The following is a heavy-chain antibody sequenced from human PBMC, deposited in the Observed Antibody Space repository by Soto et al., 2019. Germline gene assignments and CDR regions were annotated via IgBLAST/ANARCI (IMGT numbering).Heavy chain of an antibody. CDR3: ARDGIAVAGTIDYYYGMDV. CDR2: INPSSGGT. Sequence: GASVKVSCKASGYTFTGYYMHWVRQAPGQGLEWMGWINPSSGGTNYAQKFQGWVTMTRDTSISTAYMELSRLRSDDTAVYYCARDGIAVAGTIDYYYGMDVWGQGTTVTVSS. J-gene: IGHJ6*02. D-gene: IGHD6-19*01. V-gene: IGHV1-2*04. CDR1: GYTFTGYY.